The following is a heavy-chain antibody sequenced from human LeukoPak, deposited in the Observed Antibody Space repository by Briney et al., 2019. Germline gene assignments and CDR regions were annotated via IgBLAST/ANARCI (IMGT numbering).Heavy chain of an antibody. CDR3: ARDSSSWYNHYFDY. D-gene: IGHD6-13*01. J-gene: IGHJ4*02. V-gene: IGHV1-18*01. Sequence: ASVKVSCKASGYSFTSFGISWVRQAPGQGLEWMGWISADKGYTNYAQKLQGRVTMTTDTSTSTAYMELRSLRSDDTAVYYCARDSSSWYNHYFDYWGQGTLVTVSS. CDR1: GYSFTSFG. CDR2: ISADKGYT.